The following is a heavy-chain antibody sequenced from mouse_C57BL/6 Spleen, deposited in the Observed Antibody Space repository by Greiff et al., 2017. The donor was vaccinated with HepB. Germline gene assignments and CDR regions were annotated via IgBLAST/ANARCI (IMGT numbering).Heavy chain of an antibody. Sequence: VQLQQSGAELVRPGTSVKVSCKASGYAFTNYLIEWVKQRPGQGLEWIGVINPGSGGTNYNEKFKGKATLTADKSSSTAYMQLSSLTSEDSAVYFCHYYGSRPYYFDYWGQGTTLTVSS. J-gene: IGHJ2*01. D-gene: IGHD1-1*01. V-gene: IGHV1-54*01. CDR3: HYYGSRPYYFDY. CDR1: GYAFTNYL. CDR2: INPGSGGT.